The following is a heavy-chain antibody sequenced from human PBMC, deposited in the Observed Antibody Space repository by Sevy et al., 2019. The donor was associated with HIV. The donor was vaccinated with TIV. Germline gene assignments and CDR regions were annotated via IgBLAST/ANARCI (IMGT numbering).Heavy chain of an antibody. CDR2: TYYRSKWYN. CDR3: ARAIWEYYDFWSGYLKPDYYYYMDV. Sequence: SQTLSLTCAISGDSVSSNSAAWNWIRQSPSRGLEWLGRTYYRSKWYNDYAVSVKSRITINPDTSKNQFSLQLNSVTPEDTAVYYCARAIWEYYDFWSGYLKPDYYYYMDVWGKGTTVTVSS. J-gene: IGHJ6*03. CDR1: GDSVSSNSAA. D-gene: IGHD3-3*01. V-gene: IGHV6-1*01.